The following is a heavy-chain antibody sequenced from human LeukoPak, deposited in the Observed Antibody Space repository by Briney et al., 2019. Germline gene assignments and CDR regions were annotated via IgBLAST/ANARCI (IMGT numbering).Heavy chain of an antibody. V-gene: IGHV4-59*01. D-gene: IGHD2-2*01. CDR2: IYYNGNT. Sequence: SETLSLTCSVSGDSINSYHWNWIRQPPGKGLEWIGHIYYNGNTNYNPSLKTRVTISVDTSKNQFSLNLTSVTAEDTAVYYCTRCCITASWQSWFEPWGQGTQVTVSS. CDR1: GDSINSYH. J-gene: IGHJ5*02. CDR3: TRCCITASWQSWFEP.